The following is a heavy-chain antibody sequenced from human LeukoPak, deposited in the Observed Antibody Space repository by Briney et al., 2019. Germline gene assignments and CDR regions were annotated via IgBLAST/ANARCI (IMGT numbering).Heavy chain of an antibody. J-gene: IGHJ5*02. CDR1: GFTFGNYA. CDR3: ARGGNSLAFDP. V-gene: IGHV3-21*01. Sequence: GGSLRLSCAASGFTFGNYAMSWVRQAPGKGLEWVSTISNSDYNTYYADSVKGRFTISRDNAENSLYLQMNSLRAEDTAVYYCARGGNSLAFDPWGQGTLVTVSS. CDR2: ISNSDYNT. D-gene: IGHD4-23*01.